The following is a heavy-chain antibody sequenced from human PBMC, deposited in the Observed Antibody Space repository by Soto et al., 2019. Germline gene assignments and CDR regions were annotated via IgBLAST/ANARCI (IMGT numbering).Heavy chain of an antibody. D-gene: IGHD4-17*01. CDR3: ARDHDYGGTPDY. CDR2: IYQSGST. J-gene: IGHJ4*02. V-gene: IGHV4-30-2*01. Sequence: SETLSLTCAVSGDSISSGGYSWTWIRQPPGKGLEWIGHIYQSGSTLYNPSLESRVTISVDKSKNQFSLELSSVTAADTAVYYCARDHDYGGTPDYWGQGTLDTVSS. CDR1: GDSISSGGYS.